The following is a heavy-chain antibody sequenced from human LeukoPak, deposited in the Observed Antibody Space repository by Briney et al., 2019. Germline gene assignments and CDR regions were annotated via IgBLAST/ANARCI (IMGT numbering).Heavy chain of an antibody. Sequence: GGSLRLSCAASGFTFDDYAMHWVRQAPGKGLEWVSGISWNSGSIGYADSVKGRFTISRDNAKNSLYLQMNSLRAEDTAVYYCARELTFGYWGQGTLVTVSS. V-gene: IGHV3-9*01. CDR1: GFTFDDYA. CDR2: ISWNSGSI. D-gene: IGHD3-10*01. CDR3: ARELTFGY. J-gene: IGHJ4*02.